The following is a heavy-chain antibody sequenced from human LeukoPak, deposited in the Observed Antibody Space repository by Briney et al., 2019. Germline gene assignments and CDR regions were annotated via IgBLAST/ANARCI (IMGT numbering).Heavy chain of an antibody. D-gene: IGHD3-10*01. Sequence: PGGSLRPSCAASGFTFRSYEMNSVRQAPGKGLEWVSYISSSGSTTYYADSVKGRFTISRDNIKDSLYLQMNSLRAEDTAVYYCARVYGSGSYYTYYFDYWGQGTLVSVSS. J-gene: IGHJ4*02. V-gene: IGHV3-48*03. CDR3: ARVYGSGSYYTYYFDY. CDR1: GFTFRSYE. CDR2: ISSSGSTT.